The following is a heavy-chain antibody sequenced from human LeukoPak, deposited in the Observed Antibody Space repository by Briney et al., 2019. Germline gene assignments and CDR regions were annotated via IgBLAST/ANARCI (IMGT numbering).Heavy chain of an antibody. V-gene: IGHV1-18*04. CDR3: ARGVSVTTPYLDS. D-gene: IGHD4-17*01. CDR2: VSAYNGNT. Sequence: ASVTVSCKASGYTFTNHAIHWVRRAPGQGLEWMGGVSAYNGNTKYSQKFQGRVTITTDTSTNTAYMEFLSLRYADSAIYYCARGVSVTTPYLDSWGQGTLATVSS. J-gene: IGHJ4*02. CDR1: GYTFTNHA.